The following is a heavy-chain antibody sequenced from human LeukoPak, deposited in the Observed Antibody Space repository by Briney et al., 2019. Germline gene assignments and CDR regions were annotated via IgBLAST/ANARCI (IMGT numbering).Heavy chain of an antibody. CDR3: AGTMVRGVIITFFDY. Sequence: GASVKVSCKASGYTFSGYYMHWVRQAPGQGLEWMGRINPNSGGTDYAQKFQGRVTMTRDTSISTAYMELNRLTSDDTAVYYCAGTMVRGVIITFFDYWGQGTLVTVSS. CDR1: GYTFSGYY. J-gene: IGHJ4*02. V-gene: IGHV1-2*06. D-gene: IGHD3-10*01. CDR2: INPNSGGT.